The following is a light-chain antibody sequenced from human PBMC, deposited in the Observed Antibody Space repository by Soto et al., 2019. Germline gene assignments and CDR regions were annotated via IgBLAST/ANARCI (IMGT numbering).Light chain of an antibody. CDR1: SSDVGGYNS. CDR2: EVS. V-gene: IGLV2-14*01. Sequence: QSALTQPASVSGSPGQSITISCTGTSSDVGGYNSVSWYQQHPGKAPKLMIFEVSNRPSGVSNRFSGSKSGNTASLTISGLQAEDEADYYCSSYTSSNSYVFGTRTKLTVL. J-gene: IGLJ1*01. CDR3: SSYTSSNSYV.